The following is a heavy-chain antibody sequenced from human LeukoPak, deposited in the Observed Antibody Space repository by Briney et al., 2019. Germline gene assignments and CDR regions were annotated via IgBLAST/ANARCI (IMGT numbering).Heavy chain of an antibody. CDR1: GFTFSDHY. J-gene: IGHJ4*02. CDR2: SRNKANSYTT. V-gene: IGHV3-72*01. Sequence: GGSLRLSCAASGFTFSDHYMDWVRQTPGKGLEWVGRSRNKANSYTTEYAASVKGRFTISRDDAESSLYLQMSSLKSEDTAVYYCARPGSGIPWLDYGGQGTLVTVPS. D-gene: IGHD3-16*01. CDR3: ARPGSGIPWLDY.